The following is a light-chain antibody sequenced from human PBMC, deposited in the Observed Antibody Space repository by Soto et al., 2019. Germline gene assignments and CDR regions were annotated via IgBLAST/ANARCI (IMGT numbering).Light chain of an antibody. V-gene: IGKV1-17*01. CDR1: QGIDNH. CDR2: AAS. CDR3: LQHDTRPST. J-gene: IGKJ1*01. Sequence: DIQMTQSPSSLSASVGDRVTITCRASQGIDNHLGWYQQKPGKVPKRLIYAASSLHTGVPSRFSGSGSGTAFTLTISSLQPEDYATYYCLQHDTRPSTFGHGTKVEIK.